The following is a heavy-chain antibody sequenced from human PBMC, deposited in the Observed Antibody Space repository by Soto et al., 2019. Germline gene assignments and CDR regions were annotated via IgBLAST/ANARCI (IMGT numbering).Heavy chain of an antibody. V-gene: IGHV4-61*01. Sequence: QVQLQESGPGLVKPSETLSLTCTVSGGSVSSGSYYWSWIRQPPGKGLEWIGYIYYSGSTNYNPSLKSRVTISVDTSKNQFSLKLSSVTAADKAVYYCARLVAARGAFDIWGQGTMVTVSS. CDR3: ARLVAARGAFDI. CDR2: IYYSGST. D-gene: IGHD6-6*01. J-gene: IGHJ3*02. CDR1: GGSVSSGSYY.